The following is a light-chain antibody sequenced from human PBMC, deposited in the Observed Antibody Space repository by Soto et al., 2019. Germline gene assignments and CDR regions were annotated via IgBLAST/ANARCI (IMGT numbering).Light chain of an antibody. J-gene: IGLJ1*01. CDR1: SSDVGSYNL. Sequence: QSALTQPASVSGSPGQSITISCTGTSSDVGSYNLVSWYQQHPGKAPKLMIYEVSKRPSGVSNRFSGSKSGNTASLTISGLQAEDEVDYYCCSYAGSSTPLIFGTGPTVTVL. CDR2: EVS. CDR3: CSYAGSSTPLI. V-gene: IGLV2-23*02.